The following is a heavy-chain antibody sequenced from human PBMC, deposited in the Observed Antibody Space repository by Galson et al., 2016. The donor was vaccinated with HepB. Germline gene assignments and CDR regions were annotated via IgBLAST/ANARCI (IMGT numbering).Heavy chain of an antibody. CDR1: GGSISSYY. V-gene: IGHV4-59*01. CDR2: IYYSGST. CDR3: ARVPPDTASGFFDL. Sequence: LSLTCTVSGGSISSYYWSWIRQPPGKGLEWIGFIYYSGSTNYNPSLKSRVTISVDTSKNQFSLKLSSVTAADTAVYYCARVPPDTASGFFDLWGRGTLVTVSS. D-gene: IGHD5-18*01. J-gene: IGHJ2*01.